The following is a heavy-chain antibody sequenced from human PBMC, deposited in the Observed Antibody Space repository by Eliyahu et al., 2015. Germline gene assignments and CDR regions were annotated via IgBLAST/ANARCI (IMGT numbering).Heavy chain of an antibody. CDR3: AREPRYCSGDSCSIIGDALDI. CDR2: TPHPGNT. J-gene: IGHJ3*02. V-gene: IGHV4-59*01. CDR1: GGSIXGYX. Sequence: VQLQESGPGLVKPSETLSLTCTVPGGSIXGYXWXWIRQXPGKGLEWIWXTPHPGNTNYNPSLHSRVXISVDTSKNQFSLXVKSVTAADTAMYYCAREPRYCSGDSCSIIGDALDIWGQGTMVTVSS. D-gene: IGHD2-15*01.